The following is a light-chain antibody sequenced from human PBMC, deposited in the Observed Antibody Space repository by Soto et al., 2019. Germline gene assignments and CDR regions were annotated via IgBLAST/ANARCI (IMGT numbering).Light chain of an antibody. CDR1: QRISRW. Sequence: DIQMTQSPSSVSASVGDRVTITCRASQRISRWLAWYQKKPGRAPKLLIYAASSLQSGVPVRFSGSGSGTDFTPSISSLEPEDVATYYCQQLDSFPLTFGEGTRLEIK. CDR3: QQLDSFPLT. J-gene: IGKJ5*01. V-gene: IGKV1-12*01. CDR2: AAS.